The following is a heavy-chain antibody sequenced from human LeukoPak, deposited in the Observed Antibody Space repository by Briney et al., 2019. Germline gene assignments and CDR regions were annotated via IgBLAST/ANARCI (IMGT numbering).Heavy chain of an antibody. CDR1: EFSVGSNY. CDR2: TYSGGST. D-gene: IGHD5-24*01. J-gene: IGHJ4*02. V-gene: IGHV3-66*01. Sequence: GGSLRLSCAASEFSVGSNYMTWVRQAPGKGLEWVSLTYSGGSTYYADSVKGRFTISRDNSKNTLYLQMNSLRAEDTAVYYCARGLTGEDGYRNFLFDYWGQGTLVTVSS. CDR3: ARGLTGEDGYRNFLFDY.